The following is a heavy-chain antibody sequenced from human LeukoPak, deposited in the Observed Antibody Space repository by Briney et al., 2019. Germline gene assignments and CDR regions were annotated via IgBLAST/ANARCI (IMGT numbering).Heavy chain of an antibody. V-gene: IGHV3-13*01. J-gene: IGHJ4*02. CDR3: ARGGIQVSGIDEFDY. CDR2: IGIRGDT. Sequence: GGSLRLSCAASGFTFIDYDMHWVRQVLGKGLEWVSAIGIRGDTHYSGSVKGRFTISRENAESSLYLQMNSLRAEDTAVYYCARGGIQVSGIDEFDYWGQGTLVTVSS. CDR1: GFTFIDYD. D-gene: IGHD6-19*01.